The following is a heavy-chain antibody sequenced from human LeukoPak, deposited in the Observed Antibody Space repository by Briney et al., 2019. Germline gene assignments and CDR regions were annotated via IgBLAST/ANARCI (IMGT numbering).Heavy chain of an antibody. CDR3: ARDINKNDYGETGWFDP. CDR1: GGSISSGGYY. D-gene: IGHD4-17*01. CDR2: IYYSGST. J-gene: IGHJ5*02. Sequence: SETLSLTCTVSGGSISSGGYYWSWIRQHPGKGLEWIGYIYYSGSTYYNPSLKSRVTISVDTSKNQFSLKLSSVTAADTAVYYCARDINKNDYGETGWFDPWGQGTLVTVSS. V-gene: IGHV4-31*03.